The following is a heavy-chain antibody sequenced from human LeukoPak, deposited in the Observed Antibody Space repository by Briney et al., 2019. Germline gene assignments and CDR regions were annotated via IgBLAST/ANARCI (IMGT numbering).Heavy chain of an antibody. Sequence: GGSLRLSCAASGFTFSSYAMHWVRQAPGKGLEWVAVISYDGSNKYYADSVKGRFTISRDNSKNTLYLQMNSLRSEDTAVYYCASGREYSSSSLSYYYMDVWGKGTTVTVSS. CDR3: ASGREYSSSSLSYYYMDV. V-gene: IGHV3-30*01. J-gene: IGHJ6*03. CDR1: GFTFSSYA. CDR2: ISYDGSNK. D-gene: IGHD6-6*01.